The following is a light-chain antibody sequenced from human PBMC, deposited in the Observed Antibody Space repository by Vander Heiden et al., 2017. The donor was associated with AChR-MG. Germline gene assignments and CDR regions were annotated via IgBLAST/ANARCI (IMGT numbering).Light chain of an antibody. Sequence: DIQMTQSPSSLSASVGDRVTITCRASQSISSYLNWYQQKPGKAPKLLIYAASSLQSEVRSRFSGSGSGTDFALTISSLQPEDFATDYCQQNYSNPRTLTFGGGTKVEIK. CDR3: QQNYSNPRTLT. CDR1: QSISSY. CDR2: AAS. J-gene: IGKJ4*01. V-gene: IGKV1-39*01.